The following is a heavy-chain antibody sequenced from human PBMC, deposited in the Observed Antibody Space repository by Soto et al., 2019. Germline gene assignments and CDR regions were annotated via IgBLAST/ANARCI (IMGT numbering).Heavy chain of an antibody. CDR2: IYYSGST. V-gene: IGHV4-59*01. CDR3: ARRYGGNFDY. J-gene: IGHJ4*02. D-gene: IGHD1-26*01. Sequence: SETLSLTCTVSGGSISSYYWSWIRQPPGKGLEWIGYIYYSGSTNYNPSLKSRVTISVDTSKNHFSLKVSSVTSADTAVYYCARRYGGNFDYWGQGTLVTVSS. CDR1: GGSISSYY.